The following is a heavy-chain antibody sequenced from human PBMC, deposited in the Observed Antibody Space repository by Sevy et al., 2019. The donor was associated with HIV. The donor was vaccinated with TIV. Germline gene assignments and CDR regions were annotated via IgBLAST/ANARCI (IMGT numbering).Heavy chain of an antibody. J-gene: IGHJ4*02. CDR2: IYYSGST. Sequence: SETLSITCTVSGGSISSYYWSWIRQPPGKGLEWIGYIYYSGSTNYNPSLKSRVTISVDTSKNQFSLKLSSVTAADTAVYYCASMWGELGVYYFDYWGQGTLVTVSS. CDR3: ASMWGELGVYYFDY. D-gene: IGHD3-10*02. V-gene: IGHV4-59*01. CDR1: GGSISSYY.